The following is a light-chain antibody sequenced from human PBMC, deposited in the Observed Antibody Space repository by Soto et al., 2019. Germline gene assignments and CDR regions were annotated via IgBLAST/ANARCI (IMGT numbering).Light chain of an antibody. V-gene: IGKV3-20*01. CDR1: PRISRTY. J-gene: IGKJ3*01. CDR3: QQYGSSVT. Sequence: EIVLTQSPGNLSLSPGERATLSCRASPRISRTYLAWYQQKPGQAPRVLMTGASNRATGIPDRFSGSGSGTDFTLTISRLEPEDAASYYCQQYGSSVTFGPGTKVEIK. CDR2: GAS.